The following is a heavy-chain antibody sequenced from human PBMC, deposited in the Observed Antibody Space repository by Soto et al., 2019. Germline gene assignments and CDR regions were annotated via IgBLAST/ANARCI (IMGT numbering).Heavy chain of an antibody. J-gene: IGHJ4*02. Sequence: APVKVSRKACGYTFTSFGVNLVRQAPGQGLEWMGGINAYNGKTNYAQNFQGRVTMTADTSTSTAYMEVRTLISDGTAVYFFATGRAGMAATVIWGQGPLVTVSS. CDR2: INAYNGKT. CDR3: ATGRAGMAATVI. V-gene: IGHV1-18*01. D-gene: IGHD6-13*01. CDR1: GYTFTSFG.